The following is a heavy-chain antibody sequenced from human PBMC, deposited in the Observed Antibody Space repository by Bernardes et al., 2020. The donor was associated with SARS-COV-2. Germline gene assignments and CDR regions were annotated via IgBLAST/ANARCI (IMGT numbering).Heavy chain of an antibody. CDR3: AKGYNYGSGSYYDY. CDR1: GGSISSHY. CDR2: IYYSGST. Sequence: SETLSLTCTVSGGSISSHYWSWIRQPPGKGLEWIGYIYYSGSTNYNPSLKSRVTISVDTSKNQFSLKLSSVTAADTAVYYCAKGYNYGSGSYYDYWGQGTLVTVSS. J-gene: IGHJ4*02. V-gene: IGHV4-59*11. D-gene: IGHD3-10*01.